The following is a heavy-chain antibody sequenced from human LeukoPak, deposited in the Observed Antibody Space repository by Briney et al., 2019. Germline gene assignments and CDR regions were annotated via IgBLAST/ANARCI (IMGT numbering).Heavy chain of an antibody. CDR3: VREDGYCSGGNCYSYFDS. J-gene: IGHJ4*02. CDR1: GFTSSSYW. Sequence: GGSLRLSCAVSGFTSSSYWMTWVRQAPGKGLEWMAYIKKTGSETYYVDSVKGRFTITRDNTRSSLFLQMYSLRAEDTAVYFRVREDGYCSGGNCYSYFDSWGQGTLVTVSS. D-gene: IGHD2-15*01. V-gene: IGHV3-7*01. CDR2: IKKTGSET.